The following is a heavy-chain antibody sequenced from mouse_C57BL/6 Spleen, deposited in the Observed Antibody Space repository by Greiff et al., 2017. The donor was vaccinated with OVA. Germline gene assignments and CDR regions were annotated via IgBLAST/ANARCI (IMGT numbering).Heavy chain of an antibody. Sequence: QVQLKQPGAELVRPGSSVKLSCKASGYTFTSYWMHWVKQRPIQGLEWIGNIDPSDSETHYNQKFKDKATLTVDKSSSTAYMQLSSLTSEDSAVYYCARPPGSSWYFDVWGTGTTVTVSS. CDR3: ARPPGSSWYFDV. D-gene: IGHD1-1*01. V-gene: IGHV1-52*01. CDR2: IDPSDSET. J-gene: IGHJ1*03. CDR1: GYTFTSYW.